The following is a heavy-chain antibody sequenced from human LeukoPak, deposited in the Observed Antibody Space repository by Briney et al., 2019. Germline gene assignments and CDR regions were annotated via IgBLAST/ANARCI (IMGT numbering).Heavy chain of an antibody. CDR2: INPNSGGT. J-gene: IGHJ4*02. V-gene: IGHV1-2*02. CDR3: ARDRKVGGYYDSSGPDY. D-gene: IGHD3-22*01. Sequence: ASVKVSCKASGYTFTGYYMHWVRQAPGQGLEWMGWINPNSGGTNYAQKLQGRVTMTTDTSTSTAYMELRSLRSDDTAVYYCARDRKVGGYYDSSGPDYWGQGTLVTVSS. CDR1: GYTFTGYY.